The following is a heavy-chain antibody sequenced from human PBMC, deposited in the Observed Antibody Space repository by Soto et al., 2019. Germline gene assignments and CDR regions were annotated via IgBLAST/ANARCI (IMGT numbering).Heavy chain of an antibody. CDR3: ARNMDYYYGPGSGNGHGF. Sequence: QVQLVQSGAEVKEPGDSVRVSCEASGYTFTAYYIHWVRQAPGQGLEWMGWINPKFGDTTYAQDFQGRVSMTRDMSISTCYRELSRLTSDDTAIYYCARNMDYYYGPGSGNGHGFWGQGTTVTVFS. D-gene: IGHD3-10*01. CDR1: GYTFTAYY. V-gene: IGHV1-2*02. J-gene: IGHJ6*02. CDR2: INPKFGDT.